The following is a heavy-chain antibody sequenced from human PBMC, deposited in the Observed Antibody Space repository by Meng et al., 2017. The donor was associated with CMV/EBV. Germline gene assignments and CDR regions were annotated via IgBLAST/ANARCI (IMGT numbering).Heavy chain of an antibody. Sequence: TLKDAGPTLGKPTQTFTLTCTFSGFSLSTSGVGVGWIRQPPGKALEWLALIYWDDDKRYSPSLKSRLTITKDTSKNQVVLTMTNMDPVDTATYYCAHNAPFTSSGYLTPFDYWSQGTLVTVSS. CDR2: IYWDDDK. J-gene: IGHJ4*02. CDR3: AHNAPFTSSGYLTPFDY. V-gene: IGHV2-5*02. CDR1: GFSLSTSGVG. D-gene: IGHD3-22*01.